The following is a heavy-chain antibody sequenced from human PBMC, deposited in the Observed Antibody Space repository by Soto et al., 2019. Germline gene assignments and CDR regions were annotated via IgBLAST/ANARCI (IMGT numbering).Heavy chain of an antibody. Sequence: SDTLSLTCTVSGGSISSYYWSWIRQPPGKGLEWIGYIYYSGSTNYNPSLKSRVTISVDTSKNQFSLKLSSVTAADTAVYYCAREGITMVRGVIIRSAFDIWGQGTMVTVSS. CDR1: GGSISSYY. J-gene: IGHJ3*02. V-gene: IGHV4-59*01. D-gene: IGHD3-10*01. CDR3: AREGITMVRGVIIRSAFDI. CDR2: IYYSGST.